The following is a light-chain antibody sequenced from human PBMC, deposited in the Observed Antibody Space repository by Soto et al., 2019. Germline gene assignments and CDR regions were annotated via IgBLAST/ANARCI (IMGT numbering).Light chain of an antibody. Sequence: EIVLTQSQATLSVSPRERASLXCRASQSVSSNLAWYQQKPGQAPRLLMLGVSTRAAGIPARFSGSGSGTEFTLTISRPEPEDFAVYYCQQYGTSSRTFGQGTKVDIK. CDR3: QQYGTSSRT. J-gene: IGKJ1*01. CDR2: GVS. CDR1: QSVSSN. V-gene: IGKV3-15*01.